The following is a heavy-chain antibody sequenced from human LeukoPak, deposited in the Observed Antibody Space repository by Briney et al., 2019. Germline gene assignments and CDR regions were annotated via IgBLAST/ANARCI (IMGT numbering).Heavy chain of an antibody. Sequence: GASVKVSCKASGYTFTSYYMHWVRQAPGQGLEWMGIINPSGGSTSYAQKFKGRVTMTRETSTSTVYMELSSLRSEDTAVYYCARDRAYYDSSGYYDYWGQGTLVTVSS. V-gene: IGHV1-46*03. D-gene: IGHD3-22*01. CDR3: ARDRAYYDSSGYYDY. J-gene: IGHJ4*02. CDR2: INPSGGST. CDR1: GYTFTSYY.